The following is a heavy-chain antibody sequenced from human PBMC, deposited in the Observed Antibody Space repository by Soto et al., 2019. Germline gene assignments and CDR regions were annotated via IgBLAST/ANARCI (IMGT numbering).Heavy chain of an antibody. CDR2: INPDNGGT. CDR3: TRSTQSSASLEFDF. CDR1: GYTFTDYF. V-gene: IGHV1-2*02. J-gene: IGHJ4*02. Sequence: ASVKVSCKAAGYTFTDYFIHWVRQAPGQGLEWVGWINPDNGGTVYAQKFQGRITMARDTPVSTVYMELSGLRSGDTAVYYCTRSTQSSASLEFDFWGQGTPVTVS.